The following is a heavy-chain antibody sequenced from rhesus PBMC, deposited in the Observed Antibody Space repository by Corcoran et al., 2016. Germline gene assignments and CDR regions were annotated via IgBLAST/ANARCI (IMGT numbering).Heavy chain of an antibody. D-gene: IGHD5-36*01. V-gene: IGHV4-173*01. CDR1: GGSISSNY. CDR3: ARGRGYSNSIDY. CDR2: ISGSRRNT. Sequence: QLQLQESGPGLVKPSETLSLTCAVSGGSISSNYWIWICQPPAKGLEWIGRISGSRRNTDYNPSLKSRVTISTDTSKNQFSLKLTSVTAADTAIYYCARGRGYSNSIDYWGQGVLVSVSS. J-gene: IGHJ4*01.